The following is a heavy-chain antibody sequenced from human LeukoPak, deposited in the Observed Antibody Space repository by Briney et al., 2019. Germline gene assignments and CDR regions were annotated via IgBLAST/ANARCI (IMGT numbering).Heavy chain of an antibody. CDR3: AKRHDKSNSYYLPFFGY. Sequence: GGSLRLSCATSGFTFSSYAMSWVRQAPGKGLEWVSAITSSGGNTYYADSVKGRFTISRDNSKNTLYLQMNSLRAEDTALYYCAKRHDKSNSYYLPFFGYWGQGALVTVSS. J-gene: IGHJ4*02. CDR2: ITSSGGNT. CDR1: GFTFSSYA. V-gene: IGHV3-23*01. D-gene: IGHD1-26*01.